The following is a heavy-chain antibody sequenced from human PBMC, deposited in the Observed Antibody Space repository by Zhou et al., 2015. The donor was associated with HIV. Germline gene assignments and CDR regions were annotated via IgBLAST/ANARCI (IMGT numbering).Heavy chain of an antibody. Sequence: QVQLVQSGAEVKKPGSSVKVSCKASGGTFSRNTITWVRQVPGQGLEWMGGIIPSFGTLYYAQEFQGRLTINADESASTVYMELRSLRSEDTAVYYCARVVCPGGSCYDDRGWFDPWGQGTLVTVSS. J-gene: IGHJ5*01. CDR3: ARVVCPGGSCYDDRGWFDP. V-gene: IGHV1-69*12. CDR2: IIPSFGTL. D-gene: IGHD2-8*02. CDR1: GGTFSRNT.